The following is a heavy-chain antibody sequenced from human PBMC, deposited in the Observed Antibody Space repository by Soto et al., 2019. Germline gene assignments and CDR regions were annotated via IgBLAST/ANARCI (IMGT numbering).Heavy chain of an antibody. CDR2: ISKSDYT. D-gene: IGHD2-2*01. CDR1: GFAFNNYG. V-gene: IGHV3-21*01. CDR3: AREDSIIIPAVSDF. J-gene: IGHJ4*02. Sequence: LRLSCSVSGFAFNNYGINWVRQAPGKGLEWVSSISKSDYTYYSDSVKGRFTISRDNAKNSVSLQMNTLRVEDTAVYFCAREDSIIIPAVSDFWGQGTLVTVSS.